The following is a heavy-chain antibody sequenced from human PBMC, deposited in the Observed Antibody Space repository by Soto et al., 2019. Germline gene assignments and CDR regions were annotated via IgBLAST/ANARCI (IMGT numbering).Heavy chain of an antibody. Sequence: SETLSLTCTVSIDSISDYYWGWIRQPPGKGLEWVGYFYDSGSTKYNPSLKSRVTISVDTSKNQISLEMKSVTVADTAVYYCARVGSGGYSNNWFDPLGQGTPDIVSS. J-gene: IGHJ5*02. CDR3: ARVGSGGYSNNWFDP. CDR1: IDSISDYY. CDR2: FYDSGST. V-gene: IGHV4-59*01. D-gene: IGHD3-22*01.